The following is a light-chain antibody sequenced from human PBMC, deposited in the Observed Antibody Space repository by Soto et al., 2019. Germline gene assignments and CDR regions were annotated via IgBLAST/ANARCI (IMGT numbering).Light chain of an antibody. CDR2: DTS. V-gene: IGLV7-46*01. Sequence: QAVVTQEPSLTVSPGGTITHTCGSSTGAVTSGHYPYWFQQKPGQAPRTLIYDTSNKHSWTPARFSGSLLGGKAALTLSGAQPDDEADYYCLLSYNGPYVFGAGTKLTVL. CDR1: TGAVTSGHY. CDR3: LLSYNGPYV. J-gene: IGLJ1*01.